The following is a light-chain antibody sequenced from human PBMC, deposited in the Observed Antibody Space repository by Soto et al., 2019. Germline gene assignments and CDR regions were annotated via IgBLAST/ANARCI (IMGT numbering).Light chain of an antibody. Sequence: QLVLTQPPSASASLGASVTLTCTLSGGYSGYKVDWYQQRPGKGPRFVMRVGTAGIAEYKGDGIPDRFSVLGSGLNRDLTIKNIQEEDEGDYHCGADHGSGSNFVTVFGGRTKLTVL. V-gene: IGLV9-49*03. J-gene: IGLJ3*02. CDR3: GADHGSGSNFVTV. CDR1: GGYSGYK. CDR2: VGTAGIAE.